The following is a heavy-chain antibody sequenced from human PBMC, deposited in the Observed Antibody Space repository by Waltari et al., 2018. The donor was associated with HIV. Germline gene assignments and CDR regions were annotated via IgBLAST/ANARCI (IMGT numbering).Heavy chain of an antibody. Sequence: EVQLVESGGGLVQPGGSLRLSVAAAGFTFGSYSINWVRQAPGKGLEWVSYISSSSSTIYYADSVKGRFTISRDNAKNSLYLQMNSLRAEDTAVYYCARDTPYNWNYPGGYFDYWGQGTLVTVSS. D-gene: IGHD1-7*01. J-gene: IGHJ4*02. CDR1: GFTFGSYS. V-gene: IGHV3-48*04. CDR3: ARDTPYNWNYPGGYFDY. CDR2: ISSSSSTI.